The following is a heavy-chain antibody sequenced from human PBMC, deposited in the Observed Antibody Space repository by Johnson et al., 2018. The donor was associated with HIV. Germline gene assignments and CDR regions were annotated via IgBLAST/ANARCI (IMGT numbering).Heavy chain of an antibody. D-gene: IGHD5-24*01. CDR1: GFTFSSYW. V-gene: IGHV3-7*01. J-gene: IGHJ3*02. Sequence: VQLVESGGGVVQPGKSLTLSCAASGFTFSSYWMSWVRQAPGKGLEWVANIKQDGREKYYVDSVQGRFTISRDNAKNSLYLQMTSLRAEDTAVYYCARDTGDGLQRGAFDIWGQGTVVTVSS. CDR3: ARDTGDGLQRGAFDI. CDR2: IKQDGREK.